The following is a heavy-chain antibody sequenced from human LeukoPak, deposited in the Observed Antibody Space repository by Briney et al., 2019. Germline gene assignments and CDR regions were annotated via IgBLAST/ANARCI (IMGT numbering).Heavy chain of an antibody. Sequence: ASVKVSCKASGHTFTSYGISWVQQAPGQGLEWMGWISAYNGNTNYAQKLQGRVTMTTDTSTSTAYMELRSLRSDDTAVYYCARDQQQLYGFDPWGQGTLVTVSS. CDR3: ARDQQQLYGFDP. D-gene: IGHD6-13*01. V-gene: IGHV1-18*01. CDR2: ISAYNGNT. CDR1: GHTFTSYG. J-gene: IGHJ5*02.